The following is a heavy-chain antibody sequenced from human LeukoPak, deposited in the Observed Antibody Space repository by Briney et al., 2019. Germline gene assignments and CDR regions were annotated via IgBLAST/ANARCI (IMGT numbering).Heavy chain of an antibody. D-gene: IGHD3-22*01. V-gene: IGHV4-59*01. CDR2: IYYSGST. J-gene: IGHJ4*02. CDR3: ARVGRYYYDSSGYYSYFDY. Sequence: SETLSLTCTVSGGSISSYYWSWIRQPPGKGLEWIGYIYYSGSTNYNPSLKSRVTISVDTSKNQFSLKLSSVTAADTAVYYCARVGRYYYDSSGYYSYFDYWGQGTLVTVSS. CDR1: GGSISSYY.